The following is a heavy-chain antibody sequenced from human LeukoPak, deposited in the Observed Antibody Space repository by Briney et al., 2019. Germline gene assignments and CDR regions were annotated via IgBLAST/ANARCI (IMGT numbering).Heavy chain of an antibody. CDR1: GYTFSKYA. CDR3: ARKYASGTYPLDY. J-gene: IGHJ4*02. V-gene: IGHV3-23*01. Sequence: SLRLPCEVPGYTFSKYAMTWIRQAPGKVLEGDCVINYSGVSTNYADSVKGRFTISRDNSKNTLYLQMSSLRVEDTAVYYCARKYASGTYPLDYWGQGTLLTVSS. D-gene: IGHD3-10*01. CDR2: INYSGVST.